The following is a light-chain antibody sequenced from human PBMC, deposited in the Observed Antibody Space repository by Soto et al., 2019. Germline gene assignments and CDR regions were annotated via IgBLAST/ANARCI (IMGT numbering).Light chain of an antibody. CDR2: DAS. CDR1: QSISSW. CDR3: QEYNSYLFT. J-gene: IGKJ3*01. Sequence: DIQITQSPSTLSASVGDRVTITCRASQSISSWLAWYQQKPGKAPKLLIYDASSLESGVPSRFSGSGSGPEFTLTISSLQPDDFATYYCQEYNSYLFTFGPGTKVDIK. V-gene: IGKV1-5*01.